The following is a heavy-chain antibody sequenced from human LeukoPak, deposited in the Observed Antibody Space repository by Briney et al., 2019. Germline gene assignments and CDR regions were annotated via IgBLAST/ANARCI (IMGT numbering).Heavy chain of an antibody. CDR2: IYSSGHT. D-gene: IGHD6-13*01. V-gene: IGHV4-59*08. Sequence: SETLSLTCTVSGGSISNYYWSWIRQPPGKGLEWIGYIYSSGHTNYNPSLKNRDTISVDTSKNQFSLNLTSVTAADTAVYYCARHFRGAAAPLPFDYWGQGTLVTVSS. CDR3: ARHFRGAAAPLPFDY. CDR1: GGSISNYY. J-gene: IGHJ4*02.